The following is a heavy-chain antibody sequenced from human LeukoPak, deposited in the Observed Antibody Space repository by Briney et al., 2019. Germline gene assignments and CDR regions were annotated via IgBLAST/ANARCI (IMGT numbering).Heavy chain of an antibody. V-gene: IGHV4-34*01. CDR1: GGSFSGYY. J-gene: IGHJ4*02. CDR2: INHSGST. Sequence: SETLSLTCAVYGGSFSGYYWSWIRQPPGKGLEWIGEINHSGSTNYNPSLKSRVTISVDTSKNQFSLKLSSVTAADTAVYYCASVPQSNYDSSGYYHSFDYWGQGTLVTVSS. D-gene: IGHD3-22*01. CDR3: ASVPQSNYDSSGYYHSFDY.